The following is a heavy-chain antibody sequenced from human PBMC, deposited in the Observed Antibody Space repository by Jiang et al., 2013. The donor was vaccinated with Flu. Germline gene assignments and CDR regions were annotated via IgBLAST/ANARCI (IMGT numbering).Heavy chain of an antibody. V-gene: IGHV3-23*01. D-gene: IGHD2-15*01. CDR2: ISGDASGT. Sequence: PGGSLRLSCAASGFTFSSYVINWVRQAPGKGLEWVSGISGDASGTFYADSVKGRFTISRDNSKNTAFLQMNNLRAEDTALYYCAKDGDYCSGRSCYSFDYWGQGTLVTVSS. CDR1: GFTFSSYV. J-gene: IGHJ4*02. CDR3: AKDGDYCSGRSCYSFDY.